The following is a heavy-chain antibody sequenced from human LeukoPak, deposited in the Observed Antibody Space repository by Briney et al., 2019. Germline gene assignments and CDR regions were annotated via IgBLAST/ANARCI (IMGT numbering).Heavy chain of an antibody. V-gene: IGHV4-39*01. D-gene: IGHD1-26*01. CDR3: ARTPRYSGNYYNAFDI. CDR1: GGSISGSGSSYY. Sequence: PSETLSLTCTVSGGSISGSGSSYYWVWIRQPPGKGLEWIGSICYSGSTYYNPSLKSRVTISVDTSKNQFSLKLSSVTAADTAVYFCARTPRYSGNYYNAFDIWGQGTTVTVSS. CDR2: ICYSGST. J-gene: IGHJ3*02.